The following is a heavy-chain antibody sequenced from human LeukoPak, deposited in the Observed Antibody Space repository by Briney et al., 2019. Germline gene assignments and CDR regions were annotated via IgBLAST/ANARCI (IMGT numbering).Heavy chain of an antibody. V-gene: IGHV4-34*01. CDR1: GGSFSGYY. Sequence: PSETLSLTCAVYGGSFSGYYWSWLRQPPGKGLEWIGEINHSGSTNYNPSLKSQVTISVDTSKNQFSLKLSSVTAADTAVYYCARLVRWELLGLDYWGQGTLVTVSS. CDR3: ARLVRWELLGLDY. D-gene: IGHD1-26*01. J-gene: IGHJ4*02. CDR2: INHSGST.